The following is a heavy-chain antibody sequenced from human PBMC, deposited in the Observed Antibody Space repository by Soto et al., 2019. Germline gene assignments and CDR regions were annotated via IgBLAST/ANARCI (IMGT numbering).Heavy chain of an antibody. CDR1: GGAITSYY. CDR3: ARGLSGVYSFDY. V-gene: IGHV4-4*07. CDR2: IWTSGNT. Sequence: LSLTCTVSGGAITSYYWSWLRQPAGKGLEWIGRIWTSGNTIYNPSLRSRVAMSVDTSKKQFSLKLTSVTAADTAVYYCARGLSGVYSFDYWGQGALVTVYS. J-gene: IGHJ4*02. D-gene: IGHD3-10*01.